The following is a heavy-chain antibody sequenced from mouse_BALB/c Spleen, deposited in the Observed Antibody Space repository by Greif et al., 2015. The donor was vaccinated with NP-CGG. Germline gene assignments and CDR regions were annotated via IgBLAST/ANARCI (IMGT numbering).Heavy chain of an antibody. CDR1: GFAFSSYD. CDR2: ISSGGGST. CDR3: ARYDGYCYYAMDY. Sequence: VQLKESGGGLVKPGGSLKLSCAASGFAFSSYDMSWVRQTPEKRLEWVAYISSGGGSTYYPDTVKGRFTISRDNAKNTLYLQMSSLKSEDTAMYYCARYDGYCYYAMDYWGQGTSVTVSS. V-gene: IGHV5-12-1*01. D-gene: IGHD2-3*01. J-gene: IGHJ4*01.